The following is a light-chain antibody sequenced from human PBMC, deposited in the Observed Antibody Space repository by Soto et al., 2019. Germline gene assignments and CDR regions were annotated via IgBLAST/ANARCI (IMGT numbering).Light chain of an antibody. CDR3: QQYGSSPTWT. CDR2: GAS. Sequence: EIVLTQSPGTLSLSPGERATLSCRASQSVSSSYLAWYQQKPGQAPRLLIYGASSRATGLPDRFSSSGSGTDFTLTISRLEPEDFAVYYCQQYGSSPTWTFGQGTKVDIK. CDR1: QSVSSSY. V-gene: IGKV3-20*01. J-gene: IGKJ1*01.